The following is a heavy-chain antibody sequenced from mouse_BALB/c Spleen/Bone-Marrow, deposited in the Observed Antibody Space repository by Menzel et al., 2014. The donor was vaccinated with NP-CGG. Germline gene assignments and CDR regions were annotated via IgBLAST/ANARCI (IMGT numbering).Heavy chain of an antibody. V-gene: IGHV7-3*02. D-gene: IGHD2-4*01. CDR2: IRNKANDYTT. CDR3: ARGYYDDY. CDR1: GFTFTDYF. J-gene: IGHJ2*01. Sequence: DVKLQESGGGLVQPGGSLRLSCATSGFTFTDYFMTWVRQPPGKALEWLGFIRNKANDYTTEYSASVKGRFTISRNNSQSILYLQMNTLRAEDSATYYCARGYYDDYWGQGTTLTVSS.